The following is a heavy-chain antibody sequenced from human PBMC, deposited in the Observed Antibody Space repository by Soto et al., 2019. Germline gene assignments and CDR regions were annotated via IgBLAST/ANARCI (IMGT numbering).Heavy chain of an antibody. CDR1: GYTFTSYG. D-gene: IGHD2-21*01. V-gene: IGHV1-18*04. J-gene: IGHJ4*02. CDR3: ARGNTSKLWKYYFDY. CDR2: ISAYNGNT. Sequence: ASVKVSCKASGYTFTSYGISWVRQAPGQGLEWMGWISAYNGNTNYAQKLQGRVTMTTDTSTSTAYMELRSLRSDDTAVYYCARGNTSKLWKYYFDYWGQGTLVTVYS.